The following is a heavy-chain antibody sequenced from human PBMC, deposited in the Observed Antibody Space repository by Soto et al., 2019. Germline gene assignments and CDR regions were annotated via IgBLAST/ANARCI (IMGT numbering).Heavy chain of an antibody. D-gene: IGHD2-21*01. CDR3: AKDRRGGEYPAFDL. CDR2: IRGDGGAT. Sequence: GSLRLSCAASGFTVSDYDMGWVRQAPGKGLEWVSLIRGDGGATYHADSVEGRLTISRDTSENTVYLQMNSLRAEDTALYYCAKDRRGGEYPAFDLWGQGTMVTVSS. V-gene: IGHV3-23*01. J-gene: IGHJ3*01. CDR1: GFTVSDYD.